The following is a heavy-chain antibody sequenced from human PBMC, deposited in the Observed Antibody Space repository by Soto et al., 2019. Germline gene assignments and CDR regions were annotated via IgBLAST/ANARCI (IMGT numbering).Heavy chain of an antibody. CDR1: GGTISPYY. D-gene: IGHD2-15*01. J-gene: IGHJ4*02. Sequence: SETLSLTCTVSGGTISPYYWSWIRQPPGKGLEWVGYIYYSGSTNYNPSLKSRLSLSVDTSMNQFSLMLSSVTAADTAVYFCTRGRYSLDYWGQGVLVTVSS. V-gene: IGHV4-59*01. CDR2: IYYSGST. CDR3: TRGRYSLDY.